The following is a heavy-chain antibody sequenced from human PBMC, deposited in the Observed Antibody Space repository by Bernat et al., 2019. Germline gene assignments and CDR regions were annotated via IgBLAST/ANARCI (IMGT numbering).Heavy chain of an antibody. CDR1: GFSFRTYG. Sequence: QVQLVESGGGVVQPGRSLRLSCAASGFSFRTYGMHWVRQAPGKGLEWVAGIWYDGSNKYYADSVKGRFTISKDNSKNTLYLQMNSLRAEDTAVYYCARDWSFYCIFDYWGQGTLVTVSS. V-gene: IGHV3-33*01. CDR3: ARDWSFYCIFDY. CDR2: IWYDGSNK. J-gene: IGHJ4*02. D-gene: IGHD3-3*01.